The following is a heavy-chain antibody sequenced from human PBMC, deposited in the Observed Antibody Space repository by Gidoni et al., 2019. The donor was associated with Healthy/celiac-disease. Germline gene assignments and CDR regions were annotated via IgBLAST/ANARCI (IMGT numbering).Heavy chain of an antibody. CDR1: GGSFSGYY. D-gene: IGHD6-6*01. CDR2: INHSGST. Sequence: QVQLQQWGAGLLKPSETLSLTCAVYGGSFSGYYWSWIRQPPGKGLEWIGEINHSGSTNYNPSLKSRVTISVDMSKNQFSLKLSSVTAADTAVYYCARGPTAFQQLVVGFDPWGQGTLVTVSS. J-gene: IGHJ5*02. V-gene: IGHV4-34*01. CDR3: ARGPTAFQQLVVGFDP.